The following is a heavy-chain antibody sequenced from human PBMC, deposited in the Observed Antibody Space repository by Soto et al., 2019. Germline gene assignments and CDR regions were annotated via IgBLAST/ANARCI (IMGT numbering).Heavy chain of an antibody. CDR1: GFTFSRHG. V-gene: IGHV3-33*01. J-gene: IGHJ4*02. D-gene: IGHD4-17*01. CDR2: ILNDASGH. Sequence: QVQLVESGGGVVQPGTSLRLSCAASGFTFSRHGMHWVRQTPGKGLEWLAVILNDASGHWYADSVKGRFTISRDNFENTLYLPMNGLRLEDTAMYYCARDDDYPDYGFDYRGQGTLVTVSS. CDR3: ARDDDYPDYGFDY.